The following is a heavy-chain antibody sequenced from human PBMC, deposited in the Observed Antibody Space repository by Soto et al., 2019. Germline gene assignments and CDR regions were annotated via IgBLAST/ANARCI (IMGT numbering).Heavy chain of an antibody. D-gene: IGHD2-15*01. CDR3: ARDGRSGYFDY. J-gene: IGHJ4*02. V-gene: IGHV4-31*03. CDR1: GGSISNGNYL. Sequence: QVQLQESGPGLVKPSQTLSLTCTVSGGSISNGNYLWSWIRQHPVKGLEWIAYMYYSGNTYYNPSLQSRSSISVDTSKNQSSLKLTSMTAADTAVYYCARDGRSGYFDYWGQGTLVTVSS. CDR2: MYYSGNT.